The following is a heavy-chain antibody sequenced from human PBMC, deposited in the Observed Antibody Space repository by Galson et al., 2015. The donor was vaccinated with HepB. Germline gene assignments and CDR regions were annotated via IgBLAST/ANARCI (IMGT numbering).Heavy chain of an antibody. J-gene: IGHJ4*02. Sequence: SLRLSCAASGFIFSDYNMTWVRQAPGKGLEWVSYISTRGDIMYYAASVKGRFTISRDNAQNSLHLQMSSLRDEDTAVYYCARDRPDGSYLDFWGQGTLVTVSS. D-gene: IGHD2-2*01. CDR3: ARDRPDGSYLDF. CDR2: ISTRGDIM. V-gene: IGHV3-48*02. CDR1: GFIFSDYN.